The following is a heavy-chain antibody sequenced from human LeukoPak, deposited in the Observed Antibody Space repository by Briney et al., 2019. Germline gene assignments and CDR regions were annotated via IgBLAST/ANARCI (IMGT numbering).Heavy chain of an antibody. V-gene: IGHV3-9*01. CDR3: AKDINSYGSGSSYNPWGPFDS. J-gene: IGHJ4*02. CDR2: IAWNSGNT. Sequence: GGSLRLSCAASGFTFDNYAMHWVRQAPGKSLEWVSGIAWNSGNTGFADSVKGRFTISRDNAENSLSLQMNSLTPEDTAFYFCAKDINSYGSGSSYNPWGPFDSWGQGTLVTVSS. D-gene: IGHD3-10*01. CDR1: GFTFDNYA.